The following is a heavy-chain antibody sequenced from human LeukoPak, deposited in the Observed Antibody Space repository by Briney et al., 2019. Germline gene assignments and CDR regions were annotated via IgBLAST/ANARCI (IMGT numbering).Heavy chain of an antibody. D-gene: IGHD2-15*01. J-gene: IGHJ5*02. CDR3: AKEVGPVVAATDDTSNWFDP. CDR1: GFTFDDYA. Sequence: GGSLRLSCAASGFTFDDYAMHWVRQAPGKGLEWVPLISGDGGSTYDADSVKGRFTISRDNSKNSLYLQMNSLRTEDSALYYCAKEVGPVVAATDDTSNWFDPWGQGTLVSVPS. V-gene: IGHV3-43*02. CDR2: ISGDGGST.